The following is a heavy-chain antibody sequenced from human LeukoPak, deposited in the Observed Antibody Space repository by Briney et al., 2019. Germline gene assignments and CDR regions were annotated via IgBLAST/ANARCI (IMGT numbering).Heavy chain of an antibody. CDR1: GASISSGAYY. CDR3: ARVMVRGVIIHYYYYMDV. CDR2: IYHSGTT. J-gene: IGHJ6*03. Sequence: SQTLSLTCTVSGASISSGAYYRTWIRQPPGKGVEWIVYIYHSGTTYYNPSLKRRVTITVDKSKSQFSLKLTSVTAADTAVYYCARVMVRGVIIHYYYYMDVWGKGTTVTVSS. V-gene: IGHV4-30-2*01. D-gene: IGHD3-10*01.